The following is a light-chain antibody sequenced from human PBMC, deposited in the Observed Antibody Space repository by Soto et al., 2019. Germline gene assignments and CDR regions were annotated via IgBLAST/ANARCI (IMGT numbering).Light chain of an antibody. V-gene: IGLV2-14*01. Sequence: QSALTQPASVSASPGQSITISCTGTSSTVGGYNYVSWYQQHPGKAPKLIIYEVNNRPSGVSNRFSGSKSGNTASLTISGLQPEDEADYYCTSYTSRNTYFFGSGTKLTVL. CDR3: TSYTSRNTYF. CDR2: EVN. CDR1: SSTVGGYNY. J-gene: IGLJ1*01.